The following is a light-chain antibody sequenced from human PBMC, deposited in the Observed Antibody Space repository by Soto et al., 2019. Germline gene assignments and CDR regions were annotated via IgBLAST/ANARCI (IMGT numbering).Light chain of an antibody. CDR2: DVS. V-gene: IGKV3-11*01. CDR3: QQRDDCPRT. Sequence: IVLTQSPAPLSLSPGERAPLSCRASQSVRSYLAWYQQKPGQAPRILIYDVSTWATAIPARLSSSGSGTDFTLPSSSLEPEDFAVYYCQQRDDCPRTVCGVTKVEIK. CDR1: QSVRSY. J-gene: IGKJ4*01.